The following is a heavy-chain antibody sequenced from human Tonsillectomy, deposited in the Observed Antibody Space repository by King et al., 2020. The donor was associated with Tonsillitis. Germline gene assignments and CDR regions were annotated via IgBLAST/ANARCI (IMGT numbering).Heavy chain of an antibody. J-gene: IGHJ5*02. CDR3: ARDLPYSGTYAWIRWFDP. V-gene: IGHV1-2*02. Sequence: QLVQSGAEVKKPGASVKVSCKASGYTFTGYYMHWVRQAPGQGLEWMGWINPNSGATNYAQKFQGRVTMTRDTSISTAYMELSRLRSDDTAVYYCARDLPYSGTYAWIRWFDPWGQGTLVTVSS. CDR1: GYTFTGYY. CDR2: INPNSGAT. D-gene: IGHD1-26*01.